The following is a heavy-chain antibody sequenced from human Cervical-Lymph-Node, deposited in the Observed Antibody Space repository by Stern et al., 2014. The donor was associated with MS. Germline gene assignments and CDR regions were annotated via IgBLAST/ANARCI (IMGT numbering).Heavy chain of an antibody. V-gene: IGHV1-69*01. CDR1: GGTFSSYA. Sequence: VQLVESGAEVKKPGSSVKVSCKASGGTFSSYAISWVRQAPGQGLEWMGGIIPIFGTANYAQKFQGRVTITADESTSTAYMELSSLRSEDMAVYYCARLTLGATAANWFDPWGQGTLVTVSS. D-gene: IGHD1-26*01. J-gene: IGHJ5*02. CDR3: ARLTLGATAANWFDP. CDR2: IIPIFGTA.